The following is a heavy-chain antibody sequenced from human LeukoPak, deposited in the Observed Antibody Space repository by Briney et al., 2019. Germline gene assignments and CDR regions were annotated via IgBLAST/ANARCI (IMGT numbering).Heavy chain of an antibody. CDR1: GFTVSSNY. V-gene: IGHV3-53*04. D-gene: IGHD2-15*01. CDR2: IYSGGST. Sequence: GVSLRLSCAASGFTVSSNYMSWVRQAPGKGLEWVSVIYSGGSTYYADSVKGRFTISRHNSKNTLYLQMNSLRAEDTAVYYCARDLGFCSGGSCYYYYGMDVWGQGTTVTVSS. J-gene: IGHJ6*02. CDR3: ARDLGFCSGGSCYYYYGMDV.